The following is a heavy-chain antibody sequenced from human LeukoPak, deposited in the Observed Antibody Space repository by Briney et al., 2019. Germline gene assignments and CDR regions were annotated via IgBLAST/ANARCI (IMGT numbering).Heavy chain of an antibody. CDR2: IRSKAYGATT. Sequence: GRSLRLSCTASGFTFGDYAMSWVRQAPGKGREWVGFIRSKAYGATTEYAASVKGRSTISRDASKSIACLQMNSLKTEDTAVYYCTRDRSYYGSGSYSVYWGQGTLVTVSS. CDR1: GFTFGDYA. D-gene: IGHD3-10*01. J-gene: IGHJ4*02. V-gene: IGHV3-49*04. CDR3: TRDRSYYGSGSYSVY.